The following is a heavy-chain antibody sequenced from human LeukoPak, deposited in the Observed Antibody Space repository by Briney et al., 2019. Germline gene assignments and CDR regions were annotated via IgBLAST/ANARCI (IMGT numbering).Heavy chain of an antibody. V-gene: IGHV6-1*01. CDR1: GESVSSNNAA. D-gene: IGHD3-10*02. CDR2: TYYRSKWYN. J-gene: IGHJ6*02. Sequence: SQTLSLTCAISGESVSSNNAAWSWIRQSPSRGLEWLGRTYYRSKWYNEYAVSEKGRISISPDTSKNQFSLQLNSVTPEDTAVYYCARVGGMFAYGVDVWGQGTTVTVSS. CDR3: ARVGGMFAYGVDV.